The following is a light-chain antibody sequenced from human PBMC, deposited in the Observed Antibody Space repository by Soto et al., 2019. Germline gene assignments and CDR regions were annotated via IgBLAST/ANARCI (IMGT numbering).Light chain of an antibody. CDR3: AAWDDSLNGVL. V-gene: IGLV1-40*01. CDR2: SNN. CDR1: SSNIGAGYD. J-gene: IGLJ2*01. Sequence: QSVLTQPPSVSGAPGQRVTISCTGSSSNIGAGYDVHWYQQRPGTAPKLLIYSNNQRPSGVTDRFSGSKSGTSASLAISGLQSEDEADYYCAAWDDSLNGVLFGGGTKLTVL.